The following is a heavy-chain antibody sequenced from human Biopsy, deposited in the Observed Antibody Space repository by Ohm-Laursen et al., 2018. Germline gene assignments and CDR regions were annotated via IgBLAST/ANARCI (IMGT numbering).Heavy chain of an antibody. J-gene: IGHJ3*02. CDR2: ISWSSDSV. V-gene: IGHV3-9*01. CDR3: TKNTQWEGSGYLDAFHI. D-gene: IGHD3-22*01. CDR1: GFRFDNTG. Sequence: SLRLSCAASGFRFDNTGMHWVRQGPGKGLEWVAGISWSSDSVTYAKSVTGRFTVSRDNGENSLYLQMNSLRPEDTALYYCTKNTQWEGSGYLDAFHIWGHGAMVTVSS.